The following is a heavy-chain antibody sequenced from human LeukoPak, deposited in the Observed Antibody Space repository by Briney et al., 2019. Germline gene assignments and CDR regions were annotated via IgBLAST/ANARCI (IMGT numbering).Heavy chain of an antibody. Sequence: SETLSLTCTVSGVSIRNTNYYWGWIRQPPGKGLEWIGTIYYSGSTNYNPSLKSRVTISVDTSKNQFSLKLSSVTAADTAVYYCARGVGSPPPGYWGQGTLVTVSS. J-gene: IGHJ4*02. CDR1: GVSIRNTNYY. CDR3: ARGVGSPPPGY. CDR2: IYYSGST. V-gene: IGHV4-39*07.